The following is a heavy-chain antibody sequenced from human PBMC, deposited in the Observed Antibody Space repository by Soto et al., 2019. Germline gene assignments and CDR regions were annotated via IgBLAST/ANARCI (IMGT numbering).Heavy chain of an antibody. J-gene: IGHJ4*02. V-gene: IGHV3-23*01. CDR3: AKRPHGEYVPYFDP. CDR2: ITGSGTK. Sequence: GGSLRLSCAASGFTFSGYPMSWVRQAPGKGLEWVSSITGSGTKYYADSVRGRFTISRDNSKDTLYLQMNGLRAEDTAIYYCAKRPHGEYVPYFDPWGQGTLVTVSS. D-gene: IGHD2-21*01. CDR1: GFTFSGYP.